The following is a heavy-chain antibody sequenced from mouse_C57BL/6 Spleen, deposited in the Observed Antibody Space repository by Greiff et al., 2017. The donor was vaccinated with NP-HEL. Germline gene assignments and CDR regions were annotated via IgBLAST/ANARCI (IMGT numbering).Heavy chain of an antibody. Sequence: QVQLQQPGAELVRPGTSVKLSCKASGYTFTSYWMHWVKQRPGQGLEWIGVIDPSDSYTNYNQKFKGKATLTVDTSSSTAYMQLSSLTSEDSAVYYCARPLGSGYDYFDYWGQGTTLTVSS. CDR3: ARPLGSGYDYFDY. CDR2: IDPSDSYT. J-gene: IGHJ2*01. CDR1: GYTFTSYW. D-gene: IGHD3-2*02. V-gene: IGHV1-59*01.